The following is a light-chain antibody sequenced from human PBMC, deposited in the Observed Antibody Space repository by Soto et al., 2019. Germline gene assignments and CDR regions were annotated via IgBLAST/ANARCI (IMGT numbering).Light chain of an antibody. Sequence: DIVLTQSPDSLAVSLGERATIKCKSSQSVLYSSNNKSLLAWYQQKPGQPPNLLIYWASTRESGVPDRFSGSGSGTDFTLTISSLQAEDVAVYYCQQFYSTPLTFGGGTKVEI. V-gene: IGKV4-1*01. CDR1: QSVLYSSNNKSL. CDR2: WAS. CDR3: QQFYSTPLT. J-gene: IGKJ4*01.